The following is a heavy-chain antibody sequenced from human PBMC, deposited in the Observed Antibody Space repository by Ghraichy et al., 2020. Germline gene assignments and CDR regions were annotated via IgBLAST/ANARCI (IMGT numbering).Heavy chain of an antibody. CDR1: GFNFAASW. D-gene: IGHD5-24*01. CDR3: VRDRAYKSFDY. V-gene: IGHV3-7*03. J-gene: IGHJ4*02. CDR2: ITQSGNEQ. Sequence: LSLTCAASGFNFAASWMNWVRQAPGKGLEWVAGITQSGNEQYYVDSVKGRFTISRDNAKNSLYLQMNSLRVEDTAVFFCVRDRAYKSFDYWGQGILVTVSS.